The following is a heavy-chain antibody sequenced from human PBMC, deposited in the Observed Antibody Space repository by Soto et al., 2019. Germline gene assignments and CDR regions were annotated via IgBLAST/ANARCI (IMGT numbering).Heavy chain of an antibody. CDR2: ISWNSGSI. Sequence: PVGSLILSCAASGFTFDDYAMHWVRQSPGKCLEWVSGISWNSGSIGYADSVKGRFTISRDNAKNSLYLQMNSLRAEDTALYYCAKDMQSNYGNYFDYGGQGTLVTVS. V-gene: IGHV3-9*01. D-gene: IGHD4-4*01. CDR3: AKDMQSNYGNYFDY. CDR1: GFTFDDYA. J-gene: IGHJ4*02.